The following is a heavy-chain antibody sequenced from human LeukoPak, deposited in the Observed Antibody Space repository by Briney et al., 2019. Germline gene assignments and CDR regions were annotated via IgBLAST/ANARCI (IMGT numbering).Heavy chain of an antibody. D-gene: IGHD3-22*01. CDR3: ARHQYYFDASSHYPDY. J-gene: IGHJ4*02. V-gene: IGHV4-34*01. CDR2: INHSGST. Sequence: SETLSLTCAVYGGSFSGYYWSWIRQPPGKGLEWIGEINHSGSTNFNPSLKSRVTISVDTSKNQFSLKLRSVTAADTAVYYCARHQYYFDASSHYPDYWGQGTLVTVSS. CDR1: GGSFSGYY.